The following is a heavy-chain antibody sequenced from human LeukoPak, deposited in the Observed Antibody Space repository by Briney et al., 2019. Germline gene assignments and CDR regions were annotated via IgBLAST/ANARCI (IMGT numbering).Heavy chain of an antibody. CDR3: AAKGSGSYQSPLGGYYYYMDV. D-gene: IGHD3-10*01. CDR1: GYTFTGYY. V-gene: IGHV1-2*02. Sequence: ASVKVSCKASGYTFTGYYMHWVRQAPGQGLEWMGWINPNSGGTNYAQKFQGRVTMTRDTSISTAYMELSRLRSDDTAVYYRAAKGSGSYQSPLGGYYYYMDVWGKGTTVTVSS. J-gene: IGHJ6*03. CDR2: INPNSGGT.